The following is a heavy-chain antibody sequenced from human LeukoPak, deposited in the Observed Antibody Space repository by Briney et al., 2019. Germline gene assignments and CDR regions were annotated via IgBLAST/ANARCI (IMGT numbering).Heavy chain of an antibody. D-gene: IGHD1-1*01. CDR1: GFTFSNYN. CDR3: TREVRAFFDY. CDR2: IRSKAYGGTT. J-gene: IGHJ4*02. V-gene: IGHV3-49*04. Sequence: GGSLRLSCAGSGFTFSNYNMNWVRQAPGKGLEWVGFIRSKAYGGTTEYAASVKGRFTISRDDSKSIAYLQMNSLKTEDTAVYYCTREVRAFFDYWGQGTLVTVSS.